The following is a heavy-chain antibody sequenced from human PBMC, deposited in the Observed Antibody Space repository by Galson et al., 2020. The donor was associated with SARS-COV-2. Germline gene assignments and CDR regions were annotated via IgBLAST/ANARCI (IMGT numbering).Heavy chain of an antibody. Sequence: GGSLRLSCAASGFRFSGYAMHWVRQAPGKGLEWVAVLPFDGSKKYYADSVKGRFTVSRDNSKNTLYLQMNSLRVEDTALYYCARDGALGATDPKLYYYHYYGMDVWGQGTTVTVS. CDR2: LPFDGSKK. CDR1: GFRFSGYA. V-gene: IGHV3-30*04. D-gene: IGHD1-26*01. J-gene: IGHJ6*02. CDR3: ARDGALGATDPKLYYYHYYGMDV.